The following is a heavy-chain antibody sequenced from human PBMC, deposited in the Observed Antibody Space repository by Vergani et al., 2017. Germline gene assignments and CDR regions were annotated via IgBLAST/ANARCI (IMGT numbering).Heavy chain of an antibody. V-gene: IGHV3-30*03. CDR1: GCTFRDYG. CDR2: ISYDGTMK. J-gene: IGHJ4*02. CDR3: ARDYDLVTGIDQ. D-gene: IGHD3-9*01. Sequence: QVELVESGGGVVQPGRSLTLSCSASGCTFRDYGMHWVRQAPGKGLEWVAFISYDGTMKKYADSVKGRFTISRDNSRNTLYLQVNSLRVEDTTMYYCARDYDLVTGIDQWGQGTLVSVSS.